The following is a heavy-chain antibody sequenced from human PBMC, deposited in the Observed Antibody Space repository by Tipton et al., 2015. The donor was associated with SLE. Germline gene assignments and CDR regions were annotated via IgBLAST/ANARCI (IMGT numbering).Heavy chain of an antibody. D-gene: IGHD3-16*02. J-gene: IGHJ6*02. CDR2: IYSGGAT. Sequence: VQLVQSGGGSVQRGGSLRLSCAASGFTVSSNYMNCVRQAPAKGLEWVSVIYSGGATYYAYSVKGRFTISRDNSKNTLYLQMNSLRTDDTAVYYCAKKMTATLSHGSDSWCQGTTVTVSS. V-gene: IGHV3-53*04. CDR3: AKKMTATLSHGSDS. CDR1: GFTVSSNY.